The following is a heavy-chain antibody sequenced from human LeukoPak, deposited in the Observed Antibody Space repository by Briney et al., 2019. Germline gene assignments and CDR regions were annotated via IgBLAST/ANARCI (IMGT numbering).Heavy chain of an antibody. CDR2: IIPILGIA. CDR3: ASIDGGYWVFDY. Sequence: GASVKVSCKASGGIFSSYAISWVRQAPGQGLEWMGRIIPILGIANYAQKFQGRVTITADKSTSTAYMELSSLRSEDTAVYYCASIDGGYWVFDYWGQGTLVTVSS. D-gene: IGHD5-12*01. CDR1: GGIFSSYA. V-gene: IGHV1-69*04. J-gene: IGHJ4*02.